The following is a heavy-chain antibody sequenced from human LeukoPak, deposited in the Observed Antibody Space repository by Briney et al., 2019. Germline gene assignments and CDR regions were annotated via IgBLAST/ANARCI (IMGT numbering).Heavy chain of an antibody. V-gene: IGHV1-18*01. D-gene: IGHD3-3*01. CDR3: ARLNYITIFGVVIILFDY. J-gene: IGHJ4*02. CDR2: ISAYNGNT. CDR1: GYTFTSYG. Sequence: ASVKVSCKASGYTFTSYGISWVRQAPGQGLEWMGWISAYNGNTNYAQKLQGRVTMTTDTSTGTAYMELRSLRSDDTAVYYCARLNYITIFGVVIILFDYWGQGTLVTVSS.